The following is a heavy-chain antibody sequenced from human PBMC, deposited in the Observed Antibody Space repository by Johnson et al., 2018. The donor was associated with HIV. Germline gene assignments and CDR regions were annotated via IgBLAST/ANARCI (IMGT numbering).Heavy chain of an antibody. CDR3: ARGSYGSSSEAFDI. J-gene: IGHJ3*02. V-gene: IGHV3-30*03. CDR2: TSNDEGDK. CDR1: GFTFSDYY. D-gene: IGHD6-6*01. Sequence: QVLLVESGGGLVKPGGSLRLSCAPSGFTFSDYYMSWMRQAPGQGLEWAAATSNDEGDKFYADSVKGRFTISRDNSKNTLHLEMNGLRVEDTAVYFCARGSYGSSSEAFDIWGQGTMVTVSS.